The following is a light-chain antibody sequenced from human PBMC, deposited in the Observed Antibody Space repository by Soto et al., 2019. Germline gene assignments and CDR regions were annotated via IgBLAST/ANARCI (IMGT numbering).Light chain of an antibody. V-gene: IGLV2-23*02. CDR3: CSSVGSYV. CDR1: SSDVENYKL. Sequence: QSVLNQPASVSGSPGQSVTISCTATSSDVENYKLVSWYQQHPGKAPKLIIYEVTKRPSGVSNRFSGSKSANTASLTISGLQPEDEADYYCCSSVGSYVFGTRTKLTVL. CDR2: EVT. J-gene: IGLJ1*01.